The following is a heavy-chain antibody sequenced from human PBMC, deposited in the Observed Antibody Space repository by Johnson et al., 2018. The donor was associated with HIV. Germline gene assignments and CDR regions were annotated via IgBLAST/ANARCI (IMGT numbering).Heavy chain of an antibody. CDR2: INSDGSST. V-gene: IGHV3-74*02. CDR1: GFTFSNYG. CDR3: ARGTPWDAFDI. J-gene: IGHJ3*02. Sequence: VQLVESGGGVVQPGGSLRLSCAASGFTFSNYGMHWVRQAPGKGLVWVSRINSDGSSTSYADSVKGRFTISRDNAKNSLYLQMNSLRAEDTAVYYCARGTPWDAFDIWGQGTMVTVSS.